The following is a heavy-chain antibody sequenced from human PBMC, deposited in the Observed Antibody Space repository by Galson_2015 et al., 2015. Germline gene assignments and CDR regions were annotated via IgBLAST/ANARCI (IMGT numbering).Heavy chain of an antibody. Sequence: SLRLSCAASGFTVSSNYMSWVRQAPGKGLEWVSVIYSGGSTYYADSVKGRLTISRDNSKNTLYLQMNRLRAEDTAVYYCAKDRCSGGSCSFDYWGQGTLVTVSS. D-gene: IGHD2-15*01. J-gene: IGHJ4*02. CDR3: AKDRCSGGSCSFDY. V-gene: IGHV3-53*01. CDR1: GFTVSSNY. CDR2: IYSGGST.